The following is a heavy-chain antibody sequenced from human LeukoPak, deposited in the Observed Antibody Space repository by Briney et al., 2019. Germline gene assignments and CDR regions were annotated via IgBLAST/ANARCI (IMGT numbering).Heavy chain of an antibody. V-gene: IGHV4-59*01. CDR2: IYYSGST. CDR1: SGSISSYY. D-gene: IGHD3-10*01. CDR3: ARGRSGTYYFPFDY. Sequence: PSETLSLTCTVSSGSISSYYWNWLRQPPGKGLEWIAYIYYSGSTNYNPSLKSRVTISVDTSKNQFSLKLSSVTAADTAVYYCARGRSGTYYFPFDYWGQGTLVTVSS. J-gene: IGHJ4*02.